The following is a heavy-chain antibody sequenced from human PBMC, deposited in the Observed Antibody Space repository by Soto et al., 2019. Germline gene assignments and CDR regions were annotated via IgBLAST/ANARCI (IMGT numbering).Heavy chain of an antibody. Sequence: PSETLSLTCTVSGGSIGGYYGSWIRQPPGKGLEWIGYIYYSGSTNYNPSLKSRVTISVDTSKNQFSLELSRLRSDDTAVYYCARDPADSGSYFLDYWGQGTPVTVSS. CDR1: GGSIGGYY. V-gene: IGHV4-59*01. J-gene: IGHJ4*02. D-gene: IGHD1-26*01. CDR3: ARDPADSGSYFLDY. CDR2: IYYSGST.